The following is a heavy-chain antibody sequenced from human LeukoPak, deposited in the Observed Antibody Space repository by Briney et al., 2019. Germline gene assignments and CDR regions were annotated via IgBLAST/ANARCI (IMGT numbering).Heavy chain of an antibody. CDR1: GDSVSSNGAA. J-gene: IGHJ4*02. CDR2: TYYRSTRSN. D-gene: IGHD4-17*01. V-gene: IGHV6-1*01. CDR3: AVTTSTGSIDY. Sequence: SQTLSLTCAISGDSVSSNGAAWDWIRHAPSIGREWLGRTYYRSTRSNNYTVSVNSRMPITPDTSKNAFSVQLNSVTPEDTAVYYCAVTTSTGSIDYWGQGTLVTVSS.